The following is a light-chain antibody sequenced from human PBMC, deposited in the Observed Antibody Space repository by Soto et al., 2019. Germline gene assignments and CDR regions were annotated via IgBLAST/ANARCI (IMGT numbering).Light chain of an antibody. CDR2: SAS. J-gene: IGKJ1*01. Sequence: DIQMTQSPSSVSASVGDRVTLTCRASQGISSWLAWYQQKPGKAPNLLIYSASSLQSGVPSRFSGSGSETDFTLTISSLQPEEFATYYCQKSYSTPRTFGQGTKVDIK. V-gene: IGKV1-12*01. CDR1: QGISSW. CDR3: QKSYSTPRT.